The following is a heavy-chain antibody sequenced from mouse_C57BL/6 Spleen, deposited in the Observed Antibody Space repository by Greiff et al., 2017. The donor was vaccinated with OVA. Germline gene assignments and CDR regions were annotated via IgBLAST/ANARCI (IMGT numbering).Heavy chain of an antibody. V-gene: IGHV14-2*01. Sequence: VQLQQSGAELVKPGASVKLSCTASGFNIKDYYMHWVKQRTEQGLEWIGRIDPEDDETKYAPKFQGKATITADTSSNTAYLQLSSLTSEDTAVYYCARGGDGYYGYWGQGTTLTVSS. J-gene: IGHJ2*01. D-gene: IGHD2-3*01. CDR1: GFNIKDYY. CDR2: IDPEDDET. CDR3: ARGGDGYYGY.